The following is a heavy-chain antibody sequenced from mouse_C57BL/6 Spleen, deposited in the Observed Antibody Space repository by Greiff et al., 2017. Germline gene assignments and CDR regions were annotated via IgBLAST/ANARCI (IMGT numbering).Heavy chain of an antibody. Sequence: VMLVESGPGLVQPSQSLSITCTVSGFSLTSYGVHWVRQSPGKGLEWLGVIWSGGSTDYNAAFISRLSISKDNSKSQVFFKMNRLQADDTAIYYCARDYSNYLYDFDYWGQGTTLTVSS. D-gene: IGHD2-5*01. CDR3: ARDYSNYLYDFDY. V-gene: IGHV2-2*01. CDR1: GFSLTSYG. CDR2: IWSGGST. J-gene: IGHJ2*01.